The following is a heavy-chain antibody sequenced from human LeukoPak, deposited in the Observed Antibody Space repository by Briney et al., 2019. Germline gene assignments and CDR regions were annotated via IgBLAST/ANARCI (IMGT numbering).Heavy chain of an antibody. CDR1: GFTFSDFW. Sequence: GSLRLSCAASGFTFSDFWMHWVRQAPGKGLVWVSRINSGGTVTNYADSVKGRLTISRANVKNTWSWQVNSLRAEETALYYGARGGYHAYYLDYWGQGSLVTVSS. J-gene: IGHJ4*02. V-gene: IGHV3-74*01. CDR3: ARGGYHAYYLDY. D-gene: IGHD5-18*01. CDR2: INSGGTVT.